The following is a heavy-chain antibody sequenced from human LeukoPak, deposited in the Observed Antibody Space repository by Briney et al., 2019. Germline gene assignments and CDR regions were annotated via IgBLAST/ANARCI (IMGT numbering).Heavy chain of an antibody. V-gene: IGHV3-74*01. D-gene: IGHD6-19*01. CDR3: ARGMAGSSRFDN. CDR1: GFTFSSYW. J-gene: IGHJ4*02. CDR2: INNDGSSI. Sequence: GGSLRLSCAASGFTFSSYWMHWVRQAPGKGLVWVSRINNDGSSIIYAGSVKGRFTISRDNAKNTLYLQMNSLRAEDTAVYYCARGMAGSSRFDNWGQGTLVTVSS.